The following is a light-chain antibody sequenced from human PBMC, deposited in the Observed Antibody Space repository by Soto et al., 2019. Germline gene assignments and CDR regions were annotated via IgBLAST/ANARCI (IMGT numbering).Light chain of an antibody. CDR2: DTS. CDR1: QSVYTY. V-gene: IGKV3-11*01. CDR3: QQYNSYPWT. J-gene: IGKJ1*01. Sequence: EIVLTQSPAILSLSPGERATLSCRASQSVYTYLAWYQQKPGQAPRLLIYDTSNRASGVPARFSGSGSGTDFTLTISSLEPEDFATYYCQQYNSYPWTFGQGTKVDVK.